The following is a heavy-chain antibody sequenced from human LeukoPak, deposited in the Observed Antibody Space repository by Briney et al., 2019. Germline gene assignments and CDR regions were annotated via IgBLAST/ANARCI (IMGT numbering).Heavy chain of an antibody. V-gene: IGHV3-21*01. D-gene: IGHD3-22*01. CDR1: GFTFSDYS. J-gene: IGHJ4*02. Sequence: GGSLRLSCAASGFTFSDYSMNWVRQAPGKGLEWVSSISSSSSYIYYADSVKGRFTIPRDNAKNSLYLQMNSLRAEDTAVFYCARGPSLYYYDSSGYPYYLDYWGQGTLVTVSS. CDR2: ISSSSSYI. CDR3: ARGPSLYYYDSSGYPYYLDY.